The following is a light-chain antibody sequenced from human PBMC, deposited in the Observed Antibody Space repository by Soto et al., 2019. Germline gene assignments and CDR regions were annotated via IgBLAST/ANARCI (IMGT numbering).Light chain of an antibody. CDR2: KAS. J-gene: IGKJ1*01. CDR3: QHYNSYSEA. V-gene: IGKV1-5*03. Sequence: IQMTQSPSTLSGSVGDRVTITCRASQTISSWLAWYHKKPGKAPKLLIYKASTLKSGVPSRFSGSGSGTEFNLTISRLQTDDFATYECQHYNSYSEAFGQGTKVDIK. CDR1: QTISSW.